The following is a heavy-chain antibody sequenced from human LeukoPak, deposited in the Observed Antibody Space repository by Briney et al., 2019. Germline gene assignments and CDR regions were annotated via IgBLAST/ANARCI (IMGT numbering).Heavy chain of an antibody. CDR2: TYSGGTT. Sequence: PGGSLRLSCAASGFTVSSNYMSWVRQSPGKGLEWVSLTYSGGTTNYADSVKGRFTISRDNAKNTLYLQMNSLRVENTAVYYCATKRGYSYGLDYWGKGTLVTVSS. J-gene: IGHJ4*02. CDR3: ATKRGYSYGLDY. D-gene: IGHD5-18*01. CDR1: GFTVSSNY. V-gene: IGHV3-53*01.